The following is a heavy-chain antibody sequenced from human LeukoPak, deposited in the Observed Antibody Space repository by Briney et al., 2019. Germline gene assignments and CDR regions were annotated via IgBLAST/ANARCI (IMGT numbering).Heavy chain of an antibody. Sequence: GGSLRLSCAASGFTFSRYWMPWVRQGPGKELVWVSRITPDGSYTSYADSVRARFTISRDNAKNSLCLQMNSLRAEDTAVYYCARVYRYSSSWQTDYWGQGTLVTVSS. CDR3: ARVYRYSSSWQTDY. CDR2: ITPDGSYT. J-gene: IGHJ4*02. CDR1: GFTFSRYW. V-gene: IGHV3-74*01. D-gene: IGHD6-13*01.